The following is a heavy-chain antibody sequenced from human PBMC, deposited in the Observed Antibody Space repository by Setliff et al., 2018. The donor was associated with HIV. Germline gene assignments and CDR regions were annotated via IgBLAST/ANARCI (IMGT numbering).Heavy chain of an antibody. CDR1: GYTFINYG. Sequence: ASVKVSCKAYGYTFINYGITWVRQAPGQGLGWMGWMSTYSGNTDYAQSVQGRFTMTSDTSTTTAYMELRNLRSNDSAVYYCARTVKTTLGDLLSPYYYYMDLWGKGTTVTVSS. CDR3: ARTVKTTLGDLLSPYYYYMDL. V-gene: IGHV1-18*01. CDR2: MSTYSGNT. J-gene: IGHJ6*03. D-gene: IGHD3-16*01.